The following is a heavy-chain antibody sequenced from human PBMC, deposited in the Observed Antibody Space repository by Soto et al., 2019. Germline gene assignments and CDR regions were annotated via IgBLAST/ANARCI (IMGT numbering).Heavy chain of an antibody. D-gene: IGHD3-10*01. CDR3: ARSYGSGSHLDY. CDR2: INPNSGCT. Sequence: ASVKVSCKSSGYTFTAYYMHWVRQAPGQGLEWMGWINPNSGCTNYAQKFQGWVTMTRDTSISTAYMELSRLRSDDTAVYYCARSYGSGSHLDYWGQGTLVTVSS. J-gene: IGHJ4*02. CDR1: GYTFTAYY. V-gene: IGHV1-2*04.